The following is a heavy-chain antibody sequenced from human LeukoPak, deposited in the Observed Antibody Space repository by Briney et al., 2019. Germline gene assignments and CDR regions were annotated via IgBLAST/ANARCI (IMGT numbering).Heavy chain of an antibody. CDR3: ARTPDYSASLDN. CDR1: GGSISSASYY. Sequence: SQTLSLTCTVSGGSISSASYYWSWIRQPARKGLEWIGLMYTSGSTNYNPSLKSRVTISVDTSKNQFSLRLSSVTAADTAVYYCARTPDYSASLDNWGQGTLVTVSS. J-gene: IGHJ4*02. V-gene: IGHV4-61*02. CDR2: MYTSGST. D-gene: IGHD4-11*01.